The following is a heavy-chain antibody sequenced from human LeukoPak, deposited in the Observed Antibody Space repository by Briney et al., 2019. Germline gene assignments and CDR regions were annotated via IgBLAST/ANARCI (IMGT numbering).Heavy chain of an antibody. V-gene: IGHV4-34*01. D-gene: IGHD3-3*01. J-gene: IGHJ5*02. CDR3: ARQSAYYDNWFDP. CDR2: INHSGST. Sequence: PSETLSLTCAVYGGSFSGYYWSWIRQPPGKGLERIGEINHSGSTNYNPSLKSRVTISVDTSKNQFSLKLSSVTAADTAVYYCARQSAYYDNWFDPWGQGTLVTVSS. CDR1: GGSFSGYY.